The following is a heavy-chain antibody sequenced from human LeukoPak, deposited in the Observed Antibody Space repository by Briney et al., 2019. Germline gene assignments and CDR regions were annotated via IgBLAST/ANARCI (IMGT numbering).Heavy chain of an antibody. V-gene: IGHV4-59*01. CDR2: IYYSGST. J-gene: IGHJ4*02. D-gene: IGHD3-10*01. CDR3: ARGIRMVRAVIRRFRFDY. CDR1: GGSIDNYY. Sequence: PSETLSLTXTVSGGSIDNYYWSWLRQPPGKGLEWIGCIYYSGSTNYNPSLESRVTVSVGTSKTQFSLKLSSVTAADTAMYYCARGIRMVRAVIRRFRFDYWGQGTLVTVSS.